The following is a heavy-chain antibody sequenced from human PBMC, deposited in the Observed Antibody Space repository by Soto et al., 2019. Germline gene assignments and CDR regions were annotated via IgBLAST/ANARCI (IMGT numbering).Heavy chain of an antibody. CDR1: GGTFSSYT. Sequence: GASVKVSCKASGGTFSSYTISWVRQAPGQGLEWMGRIIPILGIANYAQKFQGRVTITADKSTSTAYMELSSLRAEDTAVYYCAREKGVLGVTTVWYFDLWGRGTLVTVSS. D-gene: IGHD4-17*01. CDR3: AREKGVLGVTTVWYFDL. V-gene: IGHV1-69*04. CDR2: IIPILGIA. J-gene: IGHJ2*01.